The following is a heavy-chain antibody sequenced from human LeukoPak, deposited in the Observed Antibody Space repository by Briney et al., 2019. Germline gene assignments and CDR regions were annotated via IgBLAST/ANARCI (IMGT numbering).Heavy chain of an antibody. Sequence: SETLSLTCTVSGASISSSNYYWGWMRQPPSKGLEWIGSMYYSGSIFYNPSLKSRVTISINTSKTQFSLKVSSVTAADTAVYYCARTRVPGSYSPKGPFDYWGQGNLVTVSS. CDR2: MYYSGSI. J-gene: IGHJ4*02. CDR3: ARTRVPGSYSPKGPFDY. CDR1: GASISSSNYY. V-gene: IGHV4-39*07. D-gene: IGHD1-26*01.